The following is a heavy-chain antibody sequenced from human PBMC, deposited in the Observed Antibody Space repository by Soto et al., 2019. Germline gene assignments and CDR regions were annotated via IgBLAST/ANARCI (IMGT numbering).Heavy chain of an antibody. CDR2: IYYSGST. D-gene: IGHD2-15*01. CDR1: GGSISSGDYY. V-gene: IGHV4-30-4*01. Sequence: QVQLQESGPGLVKPSQTLCLTCTVSGGSISSGDYYWSWIRQPPGKGLEWIGNIYYSGSTYYTPSLKSRVTISMDTSKNQFSLKLSSVTAADTAVYYCARVRRYCSGGSCYSFDFWGQGTLVTVSS. J-gene: IGHJ4*02. CDR3: ARVRRYCSGGSCYSFDF.